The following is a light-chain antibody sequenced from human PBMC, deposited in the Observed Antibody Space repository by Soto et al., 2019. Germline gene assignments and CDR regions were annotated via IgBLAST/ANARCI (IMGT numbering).Light chain of an antibody. CDR3: QQYNNWPIT. V-gene: IGKV3-15*01. CDR1: QSVSSN. Sequence: EIVMTQSPATLSVSPGERATLSCRASQSVSSNLAWYQQKPGQAPRLPIHGASTRATCIPARFSGRGSWKEVPRPISSLQSADFAVYYCQQYNNWPITFGGGTKVDIK. J-gene: IGKJ4*01. CDR2: GAS.